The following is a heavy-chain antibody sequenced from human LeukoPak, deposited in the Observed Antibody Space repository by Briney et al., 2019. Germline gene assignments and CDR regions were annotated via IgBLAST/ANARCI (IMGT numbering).Heavy chain of an antibody. Sequence: ASVKVSCKASGYTFTSYYMHWVRQAPGQGLEWMGIINPSGGSTSYAQKFQGRVTMTRDTSTSTVYMELSSLRSEDTAVYYCARDGYSGYDFPHSFDYWGQGTLVTVSS. CDR3: ARDGYSGYDFPHSFDY. V-gene: IGHV1-46*01. CDR2: INPSGGST. J-gene: IGHJ4*02. CDR1: GYTFTSYY. D-gene: IGHD5-12*01.